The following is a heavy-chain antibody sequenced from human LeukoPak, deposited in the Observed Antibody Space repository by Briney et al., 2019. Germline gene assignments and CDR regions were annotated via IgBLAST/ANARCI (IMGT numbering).Heavy chain of an antibody. CDR3: ARVLGEEPGGSLDY. D-gene: IGHD3-16*01. V-gene: IGHV4-38-2*02. CDR1: GYSISSGYY. CDR2: IYHSGST. Sequence: SETLSLTCTVSGYSISSGYYWGWIRQPPGKGLEWIGSIYHSGSTYYNPSLKSRVTISVDTSKNQFSLKLSSVTAADTAVYYCARVLGEEPGGSLDYWGQGTLVTVSS. J-gene: IGHJ4*02.